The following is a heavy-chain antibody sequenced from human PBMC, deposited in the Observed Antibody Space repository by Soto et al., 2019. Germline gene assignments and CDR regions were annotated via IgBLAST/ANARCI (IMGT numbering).Heavy chain of an antibody. CDR2: IDPSDSYT. CDR3: ARLIAVAGNPNWFDP. D-gene: IGHD6-19*01. V-gene: IGHV5-10-1*01. CDR1: GYSFTSYW. J-gene: IGHJ5*02. Sequence: GESLKISCKGSGYSFTSYWISWVRQMPGKGLEWMVRIDPSDSYTNYSPSFQGHVTISADKSISTAYLQWSSLKASDTAMYYCARLIAVAGNPNWFDPWGQGTLVTVSS.